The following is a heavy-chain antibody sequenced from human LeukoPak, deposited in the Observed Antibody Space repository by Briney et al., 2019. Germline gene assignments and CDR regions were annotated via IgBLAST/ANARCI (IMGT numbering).Heavy chain of an antibody. D-gene: IGHD3-10*01. Sequence: GRSLRLSCAASGFTFSSYAMHWVRQAPGKGLEWVAVISYDGSNRYYADSVKGRFTISRDNSKNTLYLQMNSLRAEDTAVYYCARDTYYYGSGSYYNWFDPWGQGTLVTVSS. CDR2: ISYDGSNR. CDR1: GFTFSSYA. CDR3: ARDTYYYGSGSYYNWFDP. J-gene: IGHJ5*02. V-gene: IGHV3-30-3*01.